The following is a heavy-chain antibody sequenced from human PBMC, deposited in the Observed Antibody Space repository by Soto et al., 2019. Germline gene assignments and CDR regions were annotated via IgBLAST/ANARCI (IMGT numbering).Heavy chain of an antibody. CDR2: IIPMFGTA. J-gene: IGHJ6*02. V-gene: IGHV1-69*12. Sequence: QVQLVQSGAEVKKPGSSVKVSCKASGGTFSSYAISWVRQAPGQGLEWMGGIIPMFGTANYAQKFQGRVTITADETTSTAKMEVGSRRSEDTAVDYCARDRRMSYSSAHGMDVWGQGTTVTISS. D-gene: IGHD6-19*01. CDR3: ARDRRMSYSSAHGMDV. CDR1: GGTFSSYA.